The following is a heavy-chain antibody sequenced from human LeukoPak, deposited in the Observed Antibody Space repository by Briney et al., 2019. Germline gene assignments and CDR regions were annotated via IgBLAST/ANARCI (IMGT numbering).Heavy chain of an antibody. D-gene: IGHD4-17*01. CDR3: ARGRYGDDGHY. V-gene: IGHV4-59*01. CDR1: GGSFSGYY. CDR2: INYSGST. Sequence: PSETLSLTCAVYGGSFSGYYWSWIRQPPGKGLEWIAYINYSGSTRYNPSLNSRVTISVDTSKNQFSLKLTSVTAADTAVYYCARGRYGDDGHYWGQGTLVTVSS. J-gene: IGHJ4*02.